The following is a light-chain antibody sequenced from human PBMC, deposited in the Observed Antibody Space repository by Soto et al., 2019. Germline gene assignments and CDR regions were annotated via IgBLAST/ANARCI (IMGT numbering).Light chain of an antibody. Sequence: DIQMTQSPSTLSASVVDRVTITCRASQSISVWLAWYQQKPGKAPNLLIHKASRLQSGVPSRFSGSGSGTDFTLTISSLQPEDFATYYCLSGHSRPFGGGTKVDIK. V-gene: IGKV1-5*03. CDR1: QSISVW. J-gene: IGKJ4*01. CDR2: KAS. CDR3: LSGHSRP.